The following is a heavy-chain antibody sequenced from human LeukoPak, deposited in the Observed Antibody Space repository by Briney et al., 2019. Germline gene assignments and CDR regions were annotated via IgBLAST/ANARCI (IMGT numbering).Heavy chain of an antibody. CDR2: ISGSGGGT. D-gene: IGHD2-2*01. CDR3: AEDSCSSTTCYWDY. V-gene: IGHV3-23*01. J-gene: IGHJ4*02. Sequence: QTGGSLRLSCAASGFTFSTYAMSWVRQAPGTGLGWVSAISGSGGGTYYADSVKGRFTISRDNSKNTLYLQMSSLRAEDTAIYYCAEDSCSSTTCYWDYWGQGTLVTVSS. CDR1: GFTFSTYA.